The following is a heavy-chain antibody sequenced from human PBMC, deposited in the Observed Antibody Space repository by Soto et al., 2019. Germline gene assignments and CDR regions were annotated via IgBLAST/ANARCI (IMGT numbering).Heavy chain of an antibody. CDR1: GFTVSSDY. V-gene: IGHV3-66*04. CDR3: ARLHTATGCYAIAH. J-gene: IGHJ1*01. Sequence: GGSLRLSCAASGFTVSSDYMSWVRQAPGRGLEWVSVIYATGGMFYADPVRGSFTISRDNSQSTLDLQMNSLKAADTAVYHCARLHTATGCYAIAHWGQGTQVTVSS. D-gene: IGHD2-2*01. CDR2: IYATGGM.